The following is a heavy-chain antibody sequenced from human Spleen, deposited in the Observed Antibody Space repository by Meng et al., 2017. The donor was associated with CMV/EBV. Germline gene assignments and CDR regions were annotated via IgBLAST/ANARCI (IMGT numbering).Heavy chain of an antibody. CDR1: GYYFNSYW. CDR2: IYPGDSDT. D-gene: IGHD2-2*01. CDR3: ARWGEGYFSSPSCPNQYFQH. J-gene: IGHJ1*01. Sequence: KVSCKGSGYYFNSYWIAWVRQKPGKGLECMGIIYPGDSDTRYSPSFQGQVTMSADKSINTVYLQWSSLQTSDTAMYYCARWGEGYFSSPSCPNQYFQHWGQGTLVTVSS. V-gene: IGHV5-51*01.